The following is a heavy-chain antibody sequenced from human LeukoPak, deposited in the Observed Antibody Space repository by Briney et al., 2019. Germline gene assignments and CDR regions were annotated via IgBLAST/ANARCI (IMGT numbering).Heavy chain of an antibody. CDR2: IYYSGST. D-gene: IGHD5-18*01. CDR1: GGSISSYY. CDR3: ARVRPPTGTAMVYYFDY. V-gene: IGHV4-59*01. Sequence: SETLSLTCTVSGGSISSYYWSWIRQPPGKGLEWIGYIYYSGSTDYNPSLKSRVTISVDTSKNQFSLKLSSVTAADTAVYYCARVRPPTGTAMVYYFDYWGQGTLVTVSS. J-gene: IGHJ4*02.